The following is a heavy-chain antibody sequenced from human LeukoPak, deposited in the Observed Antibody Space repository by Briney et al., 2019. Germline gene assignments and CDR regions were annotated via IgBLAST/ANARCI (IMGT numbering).Heavy chain of an antibody. CDR1: GFTFSSYA. Sequence: GGSLRLSCAASGFTFSSYAMHWVRQAPGKVLEWVAVISYDGSNKYYADSVKGRFTISRDNSKNTLYLQMNSLRAEDTAVYYCARDHLSKNLQLWFGGDFDYWGQGTLVTVSS. D-gene: IGHD5-18*01. V-gene: IGHV3-30*04. CDR3: ARDHLSKNLQLWFGGDFDY. CDR2: ISYDGSNK. J-gene: IGHJ4*02.